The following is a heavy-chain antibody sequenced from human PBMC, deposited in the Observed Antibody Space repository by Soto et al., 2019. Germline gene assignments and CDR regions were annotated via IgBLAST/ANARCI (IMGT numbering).Heavy chain of an antibody. CDR3: ARGEAIDYDILTGYYRWRYFDY. D-gene: IGHD3-9*01. Sequence: QVQLQESGPGLVKPSQTLSLTCTVSVGSISSGGYYWSWIRQHPGKGLGWIGYIYYSGSTYYNPSLKSRVTISVDTSKNQFSLKLSSVTAADTAVYYCARGEAIDYDILTGYYRWRYFDYWGQGTLVTVSS. CDR2: IYYSGST. V-gene: IGHV4-31*03. CDR1: VGSISSGGYY. J-gene: IGHJ4*02.